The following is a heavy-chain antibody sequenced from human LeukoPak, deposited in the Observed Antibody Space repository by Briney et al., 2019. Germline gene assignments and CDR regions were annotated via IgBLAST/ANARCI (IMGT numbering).Heavy chain of an antibody. D-gene: IGHD2-2*01. J-gene: IGHJ4*02. CDR3: AKAYCSSTICYWNY. Sequence: GGSLRLSCAASGFTFSDYYMSWIRQAPGQGLEWVSCISTSSTYTNYADSVKGRFTISRDNSKNTLYLQMNSLRAEDTAVYYCAKAYCSSTICYWNYWGQGTLVTVSS. CDR1: GFTFSDYY. CDR2: ISTSSTYT. V-gene: IGHV3-11*05.